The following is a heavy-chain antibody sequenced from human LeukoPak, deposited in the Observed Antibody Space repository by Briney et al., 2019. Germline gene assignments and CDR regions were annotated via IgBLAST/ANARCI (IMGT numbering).Heavy chain of an antibody. J-gene: IGHJ4*02. D-gene: IGHD4-17*01. CDR3: ATGASKVTTDFANY. CDR1: GYIFTNYW. V-gene: IGHV5-10-1*01. CDR2: IDPSDSYT. Sequence: GESLKISCKASGYIFTNYWIGWVRQMPGKGLEWMGRIDPSDSYTKYSPSFEGHVTISVDKSISTAFLQWNSLKASDSAMYYCATGASKVTTDFANYWGQGTQVAVSS.